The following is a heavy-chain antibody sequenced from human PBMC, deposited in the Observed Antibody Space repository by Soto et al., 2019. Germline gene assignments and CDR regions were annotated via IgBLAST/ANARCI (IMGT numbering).Heavy chain of an antibody. CDR1: GGTFSSYT. V-gene: IGHV1-69*02. Sequence: QVQLVQSGAEVKKPGSSVKVSCKASGGTFSSYTISWVRQAPGQGLEWMGRIIPILGIANYAQKFQGRVTSTADKSTSTAYMELSSLRSEDTAVYYCAGDIVVVPAANPWYFDLWGRGTLVTVSS. D-gene: IGHD2-2*01. J-gene: IGHJ2*01. CDR3: AGDIVVVPAANPWYFDL. CDR2: IIPILGIA.